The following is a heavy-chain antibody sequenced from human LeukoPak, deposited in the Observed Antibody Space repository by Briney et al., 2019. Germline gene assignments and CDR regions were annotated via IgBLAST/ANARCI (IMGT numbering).Heavy chain of an antibody. CDR1: GYTFTSYY. CDR2: INPSGGST. D-gene: IGHD2-21*02. V-gene: IGHV1-46*01. Sequence: ASVKVSCKASGYTFTSYYMHWVRQAPGQGLEWMGIINPSGGSTSYAQKFQGRVTMTRDTSTSTVYMELSSLRSEDTAVYYCARDTRRAYCGGDCYSGYFQHWGQGTLVTVSS. CDR3: ARDTRRAYCGGDCYSGYFQH. J-gene: IGHJ1*01.